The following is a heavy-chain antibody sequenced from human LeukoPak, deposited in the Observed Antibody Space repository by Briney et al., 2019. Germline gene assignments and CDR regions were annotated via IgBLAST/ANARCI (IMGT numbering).Heavy chain of an antibody. D-gene: IGHD3-22*01. CDR2: IRSKAYGGTT. CDR1: GFTFSSYA. Sequence: GGSLRLSCAASGFTFSSYAMSWVRQAPGKGLEWVGFIRSKAYGGTTEYAASVKGRFTISRDDSKSIAYLQMNSLKTEDTAVYYCTRSSPYPHYYDSIQPFDYWGQGTLVTVSS. J-gene: IGHJ4*02. V-gene: IGHV3-49*04. CDR3: TRSSPYPHYYDSIQPFDY.